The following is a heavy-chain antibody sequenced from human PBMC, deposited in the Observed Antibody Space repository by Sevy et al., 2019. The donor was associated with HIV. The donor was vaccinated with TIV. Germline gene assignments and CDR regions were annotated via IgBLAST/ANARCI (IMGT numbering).Heavy chain of an antibody. Sequence: SGYLRLSCAASGFTVSSNYMSWVRQSPGKGLEWVSVIYSGGSTDYADSVKGRFTISRDNSKNTLYLQMNSLRAEDTAVYYCTRSGGIYDSGPIDYWGQGTLVSVSS. D-gene: IGHD3-22*01. CDR1: GFTVSSNY. CDR3: TRSGGIYDSGPIDY. J-gene: IGHJ4*02. CDR2: IYSGGST. V-gene: IGHV3-53*01.